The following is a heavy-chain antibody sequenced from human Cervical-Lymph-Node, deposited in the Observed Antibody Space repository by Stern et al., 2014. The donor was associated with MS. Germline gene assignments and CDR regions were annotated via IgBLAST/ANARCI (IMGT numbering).Heavy chain of an antibody. V-gene: IGHV1-46*01. CDR2: INPGGCST. J-gene: IGHJ4*02. CDR1: GYTFTSHK. D-gene: IGHD6-19*01. Sequence: QMQLVQSGAEVKKPGASVKVSCKAFGYTFTSHKMHWVRQAPGQGLEWMGIINPGGCSTRYAQKRQGRVTMTRDTSTSTVYMELTSLRSEDTAVYSCARDNGGWSVDSWGQGTLVIVSS. CDR3: ARDNGGWSVDS.